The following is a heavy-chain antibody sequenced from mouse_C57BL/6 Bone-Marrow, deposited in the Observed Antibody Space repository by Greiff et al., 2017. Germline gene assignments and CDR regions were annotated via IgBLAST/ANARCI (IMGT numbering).Heavy chain of an antibody. D-gene: IGHD2-2*01. CDR2: SRNKANDYTT. V-gene: IGHV7-1*01. J-gene: IGHJ4*01. CDR3: ARDAYGYDRGYYAMDY. Sequence: EVKLVESGGGLVQSGRSLRLSCATSGFTFSDFYMEWVRQAPGKGLEWIAASRNKANDYTTEYSASVKGRFIVSRDTSQSILYLQMNALRAEDTDIYYCARDAYGYDRGYYAMDYWGQGTSVTVSS. CDR1: GFTFSDFY.